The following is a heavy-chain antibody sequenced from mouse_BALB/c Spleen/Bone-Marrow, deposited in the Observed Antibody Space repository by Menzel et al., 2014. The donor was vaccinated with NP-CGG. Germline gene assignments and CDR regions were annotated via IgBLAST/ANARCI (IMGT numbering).Heavy chain of an antibody. J-gene: IGHJ2*01. D-gene: IGHD2-3*01. V-gene: IGHV7-3*02. CDR1: GFTFTDYY. Sequence: VQLKESGGGLVQPGGSLRLSCATSGFTFTDYYMSWVRQPPGKALEWLGFIRNKANGYTTEYSASVKGRFTISRDNSQSILYLQMNTLRAEDSVTYYCARGGNDLDYWGQGTTLTVSS. CDR3: ARGGNDLDY. CDR2: IRNKANGYTT.